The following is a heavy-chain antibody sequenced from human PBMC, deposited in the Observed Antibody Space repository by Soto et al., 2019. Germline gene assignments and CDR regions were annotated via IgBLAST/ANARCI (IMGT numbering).Heavy chain of an antibody. D-gene: IGHD3-10*01. CDR1: GDTISFYR. CDR3: ATNYGSGYRAFDY. V-gene: IGHV1-69*02. CDR2: INPILSVS. Sequence: PVKVSCKASGDTISFYRSNWVRQAPGLGLEWMGRINPILSVSNYAQKFQGRVTITADKSTSTAYMELSSLRSEDTAMYYCATNYGSGYRAFDYWGQGALVTVSS. J-gene: IGHJ4*02.